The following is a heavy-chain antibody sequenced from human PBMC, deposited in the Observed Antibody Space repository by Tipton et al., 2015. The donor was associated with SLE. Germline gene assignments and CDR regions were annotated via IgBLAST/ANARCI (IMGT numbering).Heavy chain of an antibody. CDR2: INPNSGDT. D-gene: IGHD5-18*01. V-gene: IGHV1-2*06. J-gene: IGHJ4*02. CDR1: GYTFTGYY. Sequence: QLVQSGAEVKKPGASVKVSCKASGYTFTGYYMHWVRQAPGQGLEWMGRINPNSGDTDYAQKFQGRVTMTRDTSISTAYMELSRLRSDNTARYCWARKAVGVDTDYWGQGTLVTVSS. CDR3: ARKAVGVDTDY.